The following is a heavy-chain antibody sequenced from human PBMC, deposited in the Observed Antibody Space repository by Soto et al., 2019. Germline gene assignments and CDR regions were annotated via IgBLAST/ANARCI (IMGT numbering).Heavy chain of an antibody. J-gene: IGHJ6*02. Sequence: SQTLSLTCAISGDSVSSNSAAWNWIRQSPSRGLEWLGRTYYRSKWYNDYAVSVKSRITINPDTSKNQFSLQLNSVTPEDTAVYYCARDRAYDILTCYSDYYYGMGVCRERXTVTIS. CDR1: GDSVSSNSAA. D-gene: IGHD3-9*01. V-gene: IGHV6-1*01. CDR2: TYYRSKWYN. CDR3: ARDRAYDILTCYSDYYYGMGV.